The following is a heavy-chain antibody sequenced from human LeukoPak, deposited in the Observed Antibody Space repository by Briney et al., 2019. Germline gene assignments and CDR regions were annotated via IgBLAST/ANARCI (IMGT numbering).Heavy chain of an antibody. CDR2: RNPNIGNT. CDR3: ASDTLGYYSDTHSGDADAFDI. D-gene: IGHD3-22*01. CDR1: GYTCTSYD. V-gene: IGHV1-8*01. Sequence: GASVKVSCKASGYTCTSYDINWVRQATGQGLGWMGWRNPNIGNTGYAQKFQGRVTMTRNTSISTASMELSSLRSEDTAVYYSASDTLGYYSDTHSGDADAFDIWGQGTLVTVSS. J-gene: IGHJ3*02.